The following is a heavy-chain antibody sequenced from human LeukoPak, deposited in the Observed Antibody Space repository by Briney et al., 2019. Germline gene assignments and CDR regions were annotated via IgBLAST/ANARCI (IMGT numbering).Heavy chain of an antibody. D-gene: IGHD3-3*01. Sequence: SETLSLTCAVYGGSFSGYYWSWIRQPPGKGLEWIGEINHSGSTNYNPSLKSRVTISVDTSKNQFSLKLSSVTAADTAVYYCARGKVYQLLPYYDFWSGPTRFDYWGQGTLATVSS. CDR1: GGSFSGYY. CDR2: INHSGST. CDR3: ARGKVYQLLPYYDFWSGPTRFDY. V-gene: IGHV4-34*01. J-gene: IGHJ4*02.